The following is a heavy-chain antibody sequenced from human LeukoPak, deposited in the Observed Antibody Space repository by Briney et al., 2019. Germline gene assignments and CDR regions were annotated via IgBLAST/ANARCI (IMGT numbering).Heavy chain of an antibody. D-gene: IGHD2-2*02. V-gene: IGHV5-51*01. Sequence: GESLKISCKGSGYSFISYWIAWVRQMPGKGLEWMGIIYPGDSDTRYSPSFQGQVTISVDESISTAYLQWSSLKASDTAMYYCARHPPRQAPNRSVTSCYTGADNYHGRDVWRQGTTFTVSS. CDR2: IYPGDSDT. CDR1: GYSFISYW. J-gene: IGHJ6*02. CDR3: ARHPPRQAPNRSVTSCYTGADNYHGRDV.